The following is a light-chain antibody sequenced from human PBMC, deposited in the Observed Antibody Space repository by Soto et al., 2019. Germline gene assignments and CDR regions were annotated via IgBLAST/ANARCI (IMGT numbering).Light chain of an antibody. CDR2: GAS. V-gene: IGKV3-15*01. CDR3: QQYGSSPQT. CDR1: QSVSSN. J-gene: IGKJ1*01. Sequence: EIVMTQYPATQSVSPGERATRSSRASQSVSSNLACDQQKPGQAPRLLIYGASTRATGIPARFSGSGSGTEFTLTISRLEPEDFAVYYCQQYGSSPQTFGQGTKV.